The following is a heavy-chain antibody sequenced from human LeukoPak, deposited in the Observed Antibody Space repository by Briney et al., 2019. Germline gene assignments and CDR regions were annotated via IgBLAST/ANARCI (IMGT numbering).Heavy chain of an antibody. J-gene: IGHJ4*02. Sequence: GGSLRLSCAASRFTLCRYAMHGVRHARGKGPEGVAVISYDRTNQYYVDSVKGRFTNSRDISKNPVYLRMTSLRGEDTAIYYCARIGNQDDWEVAYYYWGQRTLVTVSS. CDR2: ISYDRTNQ. D-gene: IGHD3-9*01. V-gene: IGHV3-30*01. CDR3: ARIGNQDDWEVAYYY. CDR1: RFTLCRYA.